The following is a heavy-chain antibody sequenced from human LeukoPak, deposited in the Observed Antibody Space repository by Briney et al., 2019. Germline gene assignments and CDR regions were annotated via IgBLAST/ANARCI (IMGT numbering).Heavy chain of an antibody. CDR2: ISSRGSTI. CDR1: GFTFGDYY. J-gene: IGHJ4*02. Sequence: SGGSLRLSCAASGFTFGDYYMSWIRQAPGKGLEWVSYISSRGSTIYYADSVKGRFTISRDNAKNSLDLQMNSLRVEDTAVYYCARDIKHFDYWGQGILVTVSS. CDR3: ARDIKHFDY. V-gene: IGHV3-11*01.